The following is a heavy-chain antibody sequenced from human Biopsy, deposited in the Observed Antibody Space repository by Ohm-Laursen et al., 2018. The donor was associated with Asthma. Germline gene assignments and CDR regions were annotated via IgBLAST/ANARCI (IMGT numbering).Heavy chain of an antibody. J-gene: IGHJ4*02. Sequence: TLSLTCTVSGGSINSSTWWSWVRQPPGKGLEWIGEIPEGGSTTVNPSLKIRVTILVDTSKSQLSLKLSSVTAADTAVYYCARWAKKSGGSGFDYWGQGTLVTVSS. CDR2: IPEGGST. CDR1: GGSINSSTW. D-gene: IGHD3-10*01. CDR3: ARWAKKSGGSGFDY. V-gene: IGHV4-4*02.